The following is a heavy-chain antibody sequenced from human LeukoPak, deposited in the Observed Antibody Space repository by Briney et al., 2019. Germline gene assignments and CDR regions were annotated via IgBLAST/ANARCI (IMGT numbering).Heavy chain of an antibody. Sequence: SETLSLTCAVSGGSISSSNWWSWVRQPPGKGLEWIGETYHSGSTNYNPSLKSRVTISVDKSKNQFSLKLSSVTAADTAVYYCARSLPLRDDAFDIWGQGTMVTVSS. J-gene: IGHJ3*02. CDR3: ARSLPLRDDAFDI. V-gene: IGHV4-4*02. D-gene: IGHD5-24*01. CDR2: TYHSGST. CDR1: GGSISSSNW.